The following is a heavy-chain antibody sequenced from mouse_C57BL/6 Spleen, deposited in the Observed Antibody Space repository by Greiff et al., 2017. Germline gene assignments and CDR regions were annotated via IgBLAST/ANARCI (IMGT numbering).Heavy chain of an antibody. J-gene: IGHJ1*03. Sequence: EVKLVESGEGLVKPGGSLKLSCAASGFTFSSYAMSWVRQTPEKRLEWVAYISSGGDYIYYADTVKGRFTISRDNARNTLYLQMSSLKSEDTAMYYCTRDQAITTYPYFDVWGTGTTVTVSS. V-gene: IGHV5-9-1*02. CDR3: TRDQAITTYPYFDV. D-gene: IGHD1-1*01. CDR2: ISSGGDYI. CDR1: GFTFSSYA.